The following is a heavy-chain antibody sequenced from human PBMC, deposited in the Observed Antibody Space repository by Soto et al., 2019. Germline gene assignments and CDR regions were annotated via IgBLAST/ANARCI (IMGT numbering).Heavy chain of an antibody. CDR1: GFTFDDYA. D-gene: IGHD3-10*01. J-gene: IGHJ4*02. CDR3: AKALFRGSSYFDY. CDR2: ISWNSGSI. V-gene: IGHV3-9*01. Sequence: GGSLRLSCAASGFTFDDYAMHWVRQAPGKGLEWVSGISWNSGSIGYADSVKGRFTTSRDNAKNSLYLQMNSLRAEDTALYYCAKALFRGSSYFDYWGQGTLVTVSS.